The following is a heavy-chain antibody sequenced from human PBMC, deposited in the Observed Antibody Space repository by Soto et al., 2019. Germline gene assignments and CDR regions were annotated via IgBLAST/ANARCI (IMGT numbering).Heavy chain of an antibody. CDR1: GLTFSTYA. D-gene: IGHD3-22*01. V-gene: IGHV3-23*01. Sequence: EVQVLESGGGLLQPGGSLRLSCAVSGLTFSTYAMTWVRQAPGEGLAWVSAISADGASTFYSDSVRGRFTVSRDNSKNTLYLQMNSLRLEDTAVYFCAILTDSYSSDCGQGTLVFVSS. CDR3: AILTDSYSSD. CDR2: ISADGAST. J-gene: IGHJ4*02.